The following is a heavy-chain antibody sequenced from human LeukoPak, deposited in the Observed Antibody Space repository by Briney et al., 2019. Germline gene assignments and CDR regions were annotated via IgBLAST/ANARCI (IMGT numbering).Heavy chain of an antibody. D-gene: IGHD3-10*01. CDR1: GRSISNYY. J-gene: IGHJ4*02. V-gene: IGHV4-59*08. CDR2: IYYSGSP. CDR3: ARLRDYGSGTYYNDY. Sequence: PSGTLSLTCSVSGRSISNYYWTWMRQPPGRGLEWVGYIYYSGSPNYNPSLKSLVTISVDTSKNPFSLKLRSVTAADTAVYYCARLRDYGSGTYYNDYWGQGTLVTVSS.